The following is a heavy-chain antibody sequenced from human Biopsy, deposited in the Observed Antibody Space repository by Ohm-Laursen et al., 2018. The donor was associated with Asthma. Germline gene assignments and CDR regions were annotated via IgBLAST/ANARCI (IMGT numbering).Heavy chain of an antibody. V-gene: IGHV1-3*01. J-gene: IGHJ4*02. CDR1: GYTFTSYA. CDR2: INAGNGNT. Sequence: VASVKVSCKPSGYTFTSYAMHWVRQAPGQRLEWMGWINAGNGNTKYSQKFQGRVTITRDTSASTAYMELSSLRSEDTAVYYCARPYYDSSGYYYENLSFDYWGQGTLVTVSS. CDR3: ARPYYDSSGYYYENLSFDY. D-gene: IGHD3-22*01.